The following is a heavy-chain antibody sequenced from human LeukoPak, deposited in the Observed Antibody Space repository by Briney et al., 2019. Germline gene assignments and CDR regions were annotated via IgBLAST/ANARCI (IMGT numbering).Heavy chain of an antibody. D-gene: IGHD6-19*01. V-gene: IGHV1-2*02. J-gene: IGHJ4*02. CDR2: INPNNAGT. Sequence: GASVKVSCKASGYTXTDYYLHWVRQAPGQGLEWMGWINPNNAGTNYAQKFQGRVTMTRDTSISTAYMELSRLISDDTALYYCARERIAVAEMGYWGRGTLVTVSS. CDR3: ARERIAVAEMGY. CDR1: GYTXTDYY.